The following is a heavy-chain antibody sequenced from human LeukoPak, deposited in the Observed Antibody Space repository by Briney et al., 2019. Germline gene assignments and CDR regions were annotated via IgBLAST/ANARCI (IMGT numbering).Heavy chain of an antibody. CDR3: AKEERGYSYGPDFDY. CDR2: ISWNSGSI. J-gene: IGHJ4*02. V-gene: IGHV3-9*01. CDR1: GFTFDDYA. Sequence: GGYLRLSCAASGFTFDDYAMHWVRQAPGKGLEWVSGISWNSGSIGYADSVKGRFTISRDNAKNSLYLQMNSLRAEDTALYYCAKEERGYSYGPDFDYWGQGTLVTVSS. D-gene: IGHD5-18*01.